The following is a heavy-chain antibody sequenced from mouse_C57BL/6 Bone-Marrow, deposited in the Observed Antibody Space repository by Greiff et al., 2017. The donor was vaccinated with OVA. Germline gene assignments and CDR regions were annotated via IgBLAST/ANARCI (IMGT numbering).Heavy chain of an antibody. CDR2: INPYNGGT. D-gene: IGHD2-5*01. Sequence: EVQLQQSGPVLVKPGASVKMSCKASGYTFTDYYMNWVKQSHGKSLEWIGVINPYNGGTSYNQKFKGKATLTVDKSSSTAYMELNSLTSEDSAVYYWARDYYSNYFWYFDVWGTGTTVTVSS. CDR3: ARDYYSNYFWYFDV. J-gene: IGHJ1*03. V-gene: IGHV1-19*01. CDR1: GYTFTDYY.